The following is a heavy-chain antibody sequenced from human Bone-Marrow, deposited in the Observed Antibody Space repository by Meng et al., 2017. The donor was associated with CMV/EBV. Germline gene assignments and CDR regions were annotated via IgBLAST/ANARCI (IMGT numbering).Heavy chain of an antibody. CDR1: GFTFSSYS. CDR2: INKHGNNA. Sequence: GESLKISCAASGFTFSSYSMNWVRQAPGKGLEWVSGINKHGNNAGYADSVKGRFTISRDSAKSSLYLQMNSLRADDTAIYYCARWDSGDQKGWNYWGQGVPVTVSS. CDR3: ARWDSGDQKGWNY. D-gene: IGHD2-15*01. V-gene: IGHV3-20*04. J-gene: IGHJ4*02.